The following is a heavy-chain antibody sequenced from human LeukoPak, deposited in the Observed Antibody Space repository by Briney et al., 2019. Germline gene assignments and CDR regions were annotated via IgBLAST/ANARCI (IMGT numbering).Heavy chain of an antibody. V-gene: IGHV4-61*02. J-gene: IGHJ6*03. CDR1: GASISSGSYY. Sequence: PSQTLSLTCTVSGASISSGSYYWSWIRQPAGKGLEWIGRIYTSGSTNYNPSLKSRVTISVDMSKNQVSLKLSSVTAADTAVYYCARDRVGQQLVGRKYYYYYMDVWGKGTTVTISS. CDR2: IYTSGST. CDR3: ARDRVGQQLVGRKYYYYYMDV. D-gene: IGHD6-13*01.